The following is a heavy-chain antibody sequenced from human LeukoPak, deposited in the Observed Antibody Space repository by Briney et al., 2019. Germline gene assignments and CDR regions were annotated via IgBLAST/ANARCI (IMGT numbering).Heavy chain of an antibody. CDR3: ARQSRDGSKTRGYFFDH. J-gene: IGHJ5*02. Sequence: RESLKISCQVSGYIFTHYWIGWVRQMPGKGLESMGIIYPADSDTTYSPSFQGQVTISADKSIDTVYLQWSSLKTSDTAMYYCARQSRDGSKTRGYFFDHWGQGTLVTASS. D-gene: IGHD3-10*01. V-gene: IGHV5-51*01. CDR1: GYIFTHYW. CDR2: IYPADSDT.